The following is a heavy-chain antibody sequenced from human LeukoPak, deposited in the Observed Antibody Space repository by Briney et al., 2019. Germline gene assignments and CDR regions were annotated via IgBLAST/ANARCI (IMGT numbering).Heavy chain of an antibody. CDR2: ISSRSSYI. J-gene: IGHJ4*02. Sequence: GGSLRLSCAASGFTFSSYSMNWDRQAPGKGLEWVSSISSRSSYIYYADSVKGRFTISRDNAKNSLYLQMNSLRAEDTAVYYCASGKEVITSYFDYWGQGTLVTVSS. CDR3: ASGKEVITSYFDY. CDR1: GFTFSSYS. V-gene: IGHV3-21*01. D-gene: IGHD3-22*01.